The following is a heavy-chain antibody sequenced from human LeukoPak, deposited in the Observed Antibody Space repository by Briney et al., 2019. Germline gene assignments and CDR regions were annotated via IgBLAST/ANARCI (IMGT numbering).Heavy chain of an antibody. V-gene: IGHV4-38-2*01. Sequence: SETLSLTCAVSNYSISSDYYWGWIRQPPGKGLEYIGSIFHSGSTNYNPSLKSRVTISVDTSKNQFSLKLSSVTAADTAVYYCARGRGSQLGYYYYYYMDVWGKGTTVTVSS. CDR1: NYSISSDYY. CDR3: ARGRGSQLGYYYYYYMDV. J-gene: IGHJ6*03. D-gene: IGHD7-27*01. CDR2: IFHSGST.